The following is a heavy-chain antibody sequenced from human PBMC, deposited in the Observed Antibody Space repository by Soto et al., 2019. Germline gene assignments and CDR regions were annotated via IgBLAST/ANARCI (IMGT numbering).Heavy chain of an antibody. J-gene: IGHJ4*02. D-gene: IGHD2-21*02. Sequence: GGSLRLSCAASGFTFSNAWMSWVRQAPGKGLECVGRIKSKTDGGTTDYAAPVKGRFTISRDDSKNTLYLQMNSLKTEDTAVYYCTTDRISAYCGGDCPIFDYWGQGTLVTVSS. CDR1: GFTFSNAW. CDR3: TTDRISAYCGGDCPIFDY. CDR2: IKSKTDGGTT. V-gene: IGHV3-15*01.